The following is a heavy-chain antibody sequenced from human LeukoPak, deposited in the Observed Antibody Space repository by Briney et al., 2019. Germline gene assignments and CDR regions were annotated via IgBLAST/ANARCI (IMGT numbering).Heavy chain of an antibody. CDR2: IKQDGSEK. CDR1: GFTFSSYW. V-gene: IGHV3-7*01. J-gene: IGHJ4*02. CDR3: ARGLIDSSGYYRYYFDY. Sequence: PGGSLRLSCAASGFTFSSYWMSWVRQAPGKGLEWVANIKQDGSEKYYVDSVKGRFTISRDNAKNSLYLQMNSLRAEDTAVYYCARGLIDSSGYYRYYFDYWGQGTLVTVSS. D-gene: IGHD3-22*01.